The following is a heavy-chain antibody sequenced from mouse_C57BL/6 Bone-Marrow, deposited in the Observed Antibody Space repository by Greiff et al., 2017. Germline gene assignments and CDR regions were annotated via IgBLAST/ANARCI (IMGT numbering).Heavy chain of an antibody. V-gene: IGHV5-17*01. CDR1: GFTFSDYG. CDR2: ISSGSSTI. CDR3: GRGNFDY. Sequence: EVMLVESGGGLVKPGGSLKLSCAASGFTFSDYGMHWVRQAPEKGLEWVAYISSGSSTIYSADTVKGRFTISRDNAKNTLFLQITSLRAEDTAMYYCGRGNFDYWGQGTTLTVSS. J-gene: IGHJ2*01.